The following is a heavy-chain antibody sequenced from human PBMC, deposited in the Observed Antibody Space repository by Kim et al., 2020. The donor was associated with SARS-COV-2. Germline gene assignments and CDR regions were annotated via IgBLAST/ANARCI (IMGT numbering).Heavy chain of an antibody. CDR1: GGSISSGGYY. Sequence: SETLSLTCTVSGGSISSGGYYWSWIRQHPGKGLEWIVYIYYSGSTYYNPSLKSRVTISVDTSKNQFSLKLSSVTAADTAVYHCARAETIFGVVIGCFDYWGQEPLVTLSS. CDR3: ARAETIFGVVIGCFDY. D-gene: IGHD3-3*01. CDR2: IYYSGST. V-gene: IGHV4-31*03. J-gene: IGHJ4*02.